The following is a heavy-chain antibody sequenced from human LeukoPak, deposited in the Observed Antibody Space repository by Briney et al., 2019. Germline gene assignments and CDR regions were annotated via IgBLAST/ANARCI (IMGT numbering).Heavy chain of an antibody. J-gene: IGHJ6*03. D-gene: IGHD6-13*01. V-gene: IGHV1-8*01. Sequence: ASVKVSCKASGYTFTSYDINWVRQATGQGLEWMGWMNPNSGNTGYAQKFQGRVTMTRNTSISTAYMELSSLRSEDTAVYYCARVLAAAGTGWYYYMDVWGKGTTVTVSS. CDR3: ARVLAAAGTGWYYYMDV. CDR2: MNPNSGNT. CDR1: GYTFTSYD.